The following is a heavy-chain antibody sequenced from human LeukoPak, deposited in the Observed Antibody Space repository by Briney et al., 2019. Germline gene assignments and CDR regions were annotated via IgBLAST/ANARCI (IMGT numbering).Heavy chain of an antibody. J-gene: IGHJ6*02. V-gene: IGHV3-23*01. Sequence: PGGSLRLSCAASGFTFSSYAMSWVRQAPGKGLEWVSAISGSGGSTYYADSVKGRFTISRDNSENTLYLQMNSLRAEDTAVYYCAKAISRTRYYYYGMDVWGQGTTVTVSS. CDR2: ISGSGGST. D-gene: IGHD3-3*02. CDR3: AKAISRTRYYYYGMDV. CDR1: GFTFSSYA.